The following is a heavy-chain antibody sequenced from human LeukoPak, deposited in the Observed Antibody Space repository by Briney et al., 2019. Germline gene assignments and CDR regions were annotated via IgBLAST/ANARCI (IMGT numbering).Heavy chain of an antibody. Sequence: ASVTVSFKSSGYTFTSYYMHWVRQAPGQGLEWMGIINPSGGSTSYAQKFQGRVTMTRDTSTSTVYMELSSLRSEDTAVYYCARKSRQQLALFDYWGQGTLVTVSS. CDR3: ARKSRQQLALFDY. D-gene: IGHD6-13*01. V-gene: IGHV1-46*01. CDR2: INPSGGST. CDR1: GYTFTSYY. J-gene: IGHJ4*02.